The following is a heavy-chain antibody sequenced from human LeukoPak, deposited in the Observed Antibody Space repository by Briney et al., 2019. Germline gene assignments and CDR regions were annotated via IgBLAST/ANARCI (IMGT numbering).Heavy chain of an antibody. D-gene: IGHD3-22*01. CDR2: IRYDGSNK. CDR1: GFTFSSYG. V-gene: IGHV3-30*02. Sequence: HPGGSLRLSCAASGFTFSSYGMHWVRQAPGKGLEWVAFIRYDGSNKYYADSVKGRFTISRDNSKNTLYLQMNSLRAEDTAVYYCAKVKGDYYDSSGYHAAFDIWGQGTMVTVSS. CDR3: AKVKGDYYDSSGYHAAFDI. J-gene: IGHJ3*02.